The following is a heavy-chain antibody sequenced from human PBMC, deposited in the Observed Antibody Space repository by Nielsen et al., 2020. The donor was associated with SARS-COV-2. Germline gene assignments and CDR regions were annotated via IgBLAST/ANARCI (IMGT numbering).Heavy chain of an antibody. CDR1: GGSISSSSYY. Sequence: SETLSLTCTVSGGSISSSSYYWGWIRQPPGKGLEWIGSIYYSGTTYYNPSLKSRVTISVDTSKNQFSLKLYSVTAADTAVYYCARMRYSYRYYFDYWGQGTLVTVSS. D-gene: IGHD5-18*01. J-gene: IGHJ4*02. CDR2: IYYSGTT. V-gene: IGHV4-39*01. CDR3: ARMRYSYRYYFDY.